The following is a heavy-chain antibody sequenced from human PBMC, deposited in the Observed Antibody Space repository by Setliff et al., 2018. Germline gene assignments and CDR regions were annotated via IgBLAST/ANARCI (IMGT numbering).Heavy chain of an antibody. CDR2: IKSYNXXX. V-gene: IGHV1-18*01. J-gene: IGHJ4*02. D-gene: IGHD3-9*01. CDR1: GYTFTNYG. Sequence: ASVKVSCKASGYTFTNYGISWVRQAPGQGLEWMGCIKSYNXXXXFXXXXXGXXXMTTDASSSTAYMELTSLRSDDTAMYYCARDADHYDTDENPIFDYWGQGTLVTVSS. CDR3: ARDADHYDTDENPIFDY.